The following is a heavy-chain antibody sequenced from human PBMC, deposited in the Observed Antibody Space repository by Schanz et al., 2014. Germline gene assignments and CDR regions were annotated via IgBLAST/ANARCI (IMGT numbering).Heavy chain of an antibody. Sequence: EVHLVESGGGLVQPGGSLRLSCAASGFTFFTYNMNWVRQAPGKGLEWISYIGSSSTTMYYADSVKGRFTISRDNAKNSLYLQMNSLRAEDTAVYYCASDPPHRVATGYYNDVWGQGTSVTVSS. CDR2: IGSSSTTM. CDR1: GFTFFTYN. D-gene: IGHD3-9*01. J-gene: IGHJ6*02. CDR3: ASDPPHRVATGYYNDV. V-gene: IGHV3-48*01.